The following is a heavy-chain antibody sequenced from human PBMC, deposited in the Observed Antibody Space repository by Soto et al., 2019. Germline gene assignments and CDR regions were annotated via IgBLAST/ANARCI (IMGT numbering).Heavy chain of an antibody. CDR3: ARGSDYSSSPPRLAFDI. CDR2: IYYSGST. CDR1: GGSISRGGYY. J-gene: IGHJ3*02. V-gene: IGHV4-31*03. D-gene: IGHD6-6*01. Sequence: QVQLQESGPGLVKPSQTLSLTCTVSGGSISRGGYYWSWIRQHPGKGMEWIGYIYYSGSTYYKPSLGSRVTISVDTPKNHFSLKLSSVTAAATAGYDCARGSDYSSSPPRLAFDIWGQGTMVTGSS.